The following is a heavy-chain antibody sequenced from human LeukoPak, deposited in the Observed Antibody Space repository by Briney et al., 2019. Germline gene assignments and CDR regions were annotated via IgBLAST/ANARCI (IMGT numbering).Heavy chain of an antibody. Sequence: GGSLRLSCAASGFTFSSYGMHWVRQAPGKGLEWVAVISYDGSNKYYADSVKGRFTISRDNSKNTLYLQMNSLRAEDTAVYYCAKDLRWPAAIHPGYYCGMDVWGQGTTVTVSS. CDR1: GFTFSSYG. J-gene: IGHJ6*02. V-gene: IGHV3-30*18. CDR2: ISYDGSNK. CDR3: AKDLRWPAAIHPGYYCGMDV. D-gene: IGHD2-2*02.